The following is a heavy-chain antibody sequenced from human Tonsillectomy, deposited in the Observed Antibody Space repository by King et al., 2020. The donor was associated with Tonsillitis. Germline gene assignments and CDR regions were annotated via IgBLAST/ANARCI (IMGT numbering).Heavy chain of an antibody. CDR3: ARDGDGVWSMGV. CDR2: ITSSSSTK. CDR1: GFTFSDYS. J-gene: IGHJ6*02. V-gene: IGHV3-48*02. D-gene: IGHD2-8*01. Sequence: VQLVESGGGLVQPGESLSLSCAASGFTFSDYSMNWVRQAPGKGLEWVSYITSSSSTKYYADSVKGRFTISRDNAKNSLYLQMNSLRDEDTAVYYCARDGDGVWSMGVWGQGTTVTVS.